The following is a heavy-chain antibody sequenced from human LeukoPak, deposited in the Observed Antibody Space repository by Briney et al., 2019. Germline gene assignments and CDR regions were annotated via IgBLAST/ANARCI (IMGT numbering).Heavy chain of an antibody. CDR2: IYSGGST. CDR1: GFIVSSKY. V-gene: IGHV3-66*01. J-gene: IGHJ5*02. D-gene: IGHD2-2*01. Sequence: GGSLRLSCAASGFIVSSKYMSWVRQAPGKGLEWVSVIYSGGSTHYADSVKGRFTISRDNSRNMLYLQMNSLRAEDTAVYYCAGGPKQQLLWGRASNGFDPWGQGTLVTVSS. CDR3: AGGPKQQLLWGRASNGFDP.